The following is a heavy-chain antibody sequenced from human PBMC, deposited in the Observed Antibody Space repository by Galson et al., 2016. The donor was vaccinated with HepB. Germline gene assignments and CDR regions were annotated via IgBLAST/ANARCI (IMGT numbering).Heavy chain of an antibody. CDR3: ARRNNATCLDY. CDR2: ILSDGSNT. D-gene: IGHD1/OR15-1a*01. CDR1: GFSFSSHA. Sequence: SLRLSCAASGFSFSSHAMHWVRQAPGKGLEWVAGILSDGSNTYYMDSGRGRFTISRDNSKNTLYLVMTSLSAEDTAVYYCARRNNATCLDYWGQGTLVTVSS. J-gene: IGHJ4*02. V-gene: IGHV3-30*12.